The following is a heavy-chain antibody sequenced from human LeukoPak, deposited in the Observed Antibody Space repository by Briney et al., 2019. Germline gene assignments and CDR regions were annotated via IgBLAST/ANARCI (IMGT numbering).Heavy chain of an antibody. CDR1: GFTFSSYG. CDR3: ARMPRCSSTSCYLLGHGYYYYGMDV. Sequence: PGGSLRLSCAASGFTFSSYGMHWVRQAPGKGLEWVAVIWYDGNNKYYADSVKGRFTISRDNSKNTLYLQMNSLRAEDTAVYYCARMPRCSSTSCYLLGHGYYYYGMDVWGQGTTVTVSS. CDR2: IWYDGNNK. J-gene: IGHJ6*02. D-gene: IGHD2-2*01. V-gene: IGHV3-33*01.